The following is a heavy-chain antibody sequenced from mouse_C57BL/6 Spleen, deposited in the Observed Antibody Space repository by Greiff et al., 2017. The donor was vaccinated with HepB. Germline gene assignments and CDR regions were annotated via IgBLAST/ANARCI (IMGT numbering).Heavy chain of an antibody. J-gene: IGHJ3*01. V-gene: IGHV5-6*02. CDR2: ISSGGSYT. CDR3: ARRNWDGDWFAY. D-gene: IGHD4-1*01. CDR1: GFTFSSYG. Sequence: EVKLMESGGDLVKPGGSLKLSCAASGFTFSSYGMSWVRQTPDKRLEWVATISSGGSYTYYPDSVKGRFTISRDNAKNTLYLQMSSLKSEDTAMYYCARRNWDGDWFAYWGQGTLVTVSA.